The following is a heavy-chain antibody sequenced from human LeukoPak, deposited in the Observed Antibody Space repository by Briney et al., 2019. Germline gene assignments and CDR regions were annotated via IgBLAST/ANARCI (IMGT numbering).Heavy chain of an antibody. CDR3: AIDLREGADTAMALQGFDY. V-gene: IGHV1-18*01. D-gene: IGHD5-18*01. CDR1: VYTFTSYG. J-gene: IGHJ4*02. CDR2: ISADNGNT. Sequence: EASVKVSFKPSVYTFTSYGISWVRHAPGQGLEWVGWISADNGNTNYAQTLHGRVTMTTDTSTSTAYMEMSSMRSDDTAVYYCAIDLREGADTAMALQGFDYWGEGTLVTVSS.